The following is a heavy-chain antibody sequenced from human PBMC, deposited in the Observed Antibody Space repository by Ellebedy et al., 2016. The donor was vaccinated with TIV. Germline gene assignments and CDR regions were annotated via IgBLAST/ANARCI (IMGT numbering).Heavy chain of an antibody. D-gene: IGHD6-19*01. Sequence: GESLKISCAASGFTFSSYAMSWVRQAPGKGLEWVSAIVGSGGTTYYADSVKGRFTVSRDNSMTKVYLEMNSLRAEDTALYYCARDLDKSSGWYGGAAYWGQGTQVTVSS. J-gene: IGHJ4*02. CDR3: ARDLDKSSGWYGGAAY. CDR1: GFTFSSYA. CDR2: IVGSGGTT. V-gene: IGHV3-23*01.